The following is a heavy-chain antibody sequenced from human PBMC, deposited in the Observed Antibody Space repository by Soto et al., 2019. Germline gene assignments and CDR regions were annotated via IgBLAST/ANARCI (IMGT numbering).Heavy chain of an antibody. Sequence: ASVKVSCKASGYTFTSYGISWVRQAPGQGLEWMGWISAYNGNTNYAQKLQGRVTMTTDTSTSTAYMELRSLRSDDTAVYYCASNYDFWSGYSSIGYYYYGMDVWGQGTTVTVSS. D-gene: IGHD3-3*01. V-gene: IGHV1-18*01. J-gene: IGHJ6*02. CDR3: ASNYDFWSGYSSIGYYYYGMDV. CDR1: GYTFTSYG. CDR2: ISAYNGNT.